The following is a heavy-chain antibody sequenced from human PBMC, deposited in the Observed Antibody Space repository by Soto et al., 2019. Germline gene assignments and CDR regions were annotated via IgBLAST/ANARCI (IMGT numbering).Heavy chain of an antibody. CDR1: GFTFSSYG. V-gene: IGHV3-30*18. J-gene: IGHJ6*02. D-gene: IGHD3-3*01. Sequence: RLSCAASGFTFSSYGMHWVRQAPGKGLEWVAVISYDGSNKYYADSVKGRFTISRDDSKNTLYLQMNCLRAEDTAVYYCAKDLGGRYYDFWSGYYTDYYYGMDVWGQGTTVTVSS. CDR3: AKDLGGRYYDFWSGYYTDYYYGMDV. CDR2: ISYDGSNK.